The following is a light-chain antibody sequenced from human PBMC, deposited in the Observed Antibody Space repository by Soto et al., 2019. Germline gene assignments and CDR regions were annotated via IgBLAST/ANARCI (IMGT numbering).Light chain of an antibody. J-gene: IGKJ1*01. V-gene: IGKV1-5*03. CDR2: KAS. CDR1: QSISSW. Sequence: DIQMTQSTSTLSASVGDRVTITCRASQSISSWLAWYQQKPGKAPKLLIYKASSLESGVPSRFSGSGSGTEFTLTISSLQPDDFATYYCQQYNSHRTFGQGTKVDIK. CDR3: QQYNSHRT.